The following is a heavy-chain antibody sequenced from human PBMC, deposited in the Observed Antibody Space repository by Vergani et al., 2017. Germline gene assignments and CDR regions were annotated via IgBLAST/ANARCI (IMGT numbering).Heavy chain of an antibody. D-gene: IGHD3-9*01. Sequence: QVQLQESGPGLVKPSETLSLTCAVSGFSIDNGYYWDWIRQPPGKGLEWIGSIYRTGRTHSNPALKSRVTISLDTSNNHFSLRLNSLTAADTAVYYCARRSGIVYDIFSGTQYFFDFWGQGTLVTVSS. V-gene: IGHV4-38-2*01. J-gene: IGHJ4*02. CDR2: IYRTGRT. CDR1: GFSIDNGYY. CDR3: ARRSGIVYDIFSGTQYFFDF.